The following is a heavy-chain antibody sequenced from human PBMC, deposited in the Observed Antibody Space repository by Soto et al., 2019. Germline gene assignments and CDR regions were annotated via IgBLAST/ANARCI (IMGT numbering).Heavy chain of an antibody. J-gene: IGHJ5*02. D-gene: IGHD3-10*01. CDR2: INVGNRKT. CDR3: ARDFETHYYGLARGWFDP. CDR1: GYTFTSYA. V-gene: IGHV1-3*01. Sequence: ASVKVSCKASGYTFTSYAMHWVRQAPGQRLEWMGWINVGNRKTKYSQKFQGRVTITRDTSATTIYMELSSLRSEDTAVYFCARDFETHYYGLARGWFDPWGQRTLVTVSS.